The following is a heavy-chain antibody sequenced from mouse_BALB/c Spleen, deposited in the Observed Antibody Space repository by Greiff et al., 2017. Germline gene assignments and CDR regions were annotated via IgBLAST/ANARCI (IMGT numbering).Heavy chain of an antibody. Sequence: DVHLVESGGGLVKPGGSLKLSCAASGFAFSSYDMSWVRQTPEKRLEWVAYISSGGGSTYYPDTVKGRFTISRDNAKNTLYLQMSSLKSEDTAMYYCARDGSPFAYWGQGTLVTVSA. D-gene: IGHD2-3*01. V-gene: IGHV5-12-1*01. CDR2: ISSGGGST. J-gene: IGHJ3*01. CDR1: GFAFSSYD. CDR3: ARDGSPFAY.